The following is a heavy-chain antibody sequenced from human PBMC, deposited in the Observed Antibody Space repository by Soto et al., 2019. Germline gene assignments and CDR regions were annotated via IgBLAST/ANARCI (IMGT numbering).Heavy chain of an antibody. Sequence: QVQLQESGPGLVKPSQTLSLTCTVSGGSISSGGYYWSWIRQHPGKGLEWIGYIYYSGSTYYNPSLKSRVTISVDTSKNQFSLKLSSVTAADTAVYYCARGREHYIHPHGSGSQFDPWGQGTLVTVSS. CDR2: IYYSGST. CDR3: ARGREHYIHPHGSGSQFDP. CDR1: GGSISSGGYY. J-gene: IGHJ5*02. V-gene: IGHV4-31*03. D-gene: IGHD3-10*01.